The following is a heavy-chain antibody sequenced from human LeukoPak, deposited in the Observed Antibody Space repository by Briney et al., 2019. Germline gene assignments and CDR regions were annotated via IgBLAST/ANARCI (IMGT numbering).Heavy chain of an antibody. CDR3: AKDLLVKGVAGTWYYGMDV. D-gene: IGHD2-15*01. V-gene: IGHV3-30*02. CDR1: GLTLSIYR. CDR2: LWYGGSNI. J-gene: IGHJ6*02. Sequence: GGPLRLSCGASGLTLSIYRMHWLRQAPGKGVEGVALLWYGGSNIHYAVSVKGRFPIPRDNSKITLYLQEHSLRGDDAAVYYCAKDLLVKGVAGTWYYGMDVWGQGTLVTVSS.